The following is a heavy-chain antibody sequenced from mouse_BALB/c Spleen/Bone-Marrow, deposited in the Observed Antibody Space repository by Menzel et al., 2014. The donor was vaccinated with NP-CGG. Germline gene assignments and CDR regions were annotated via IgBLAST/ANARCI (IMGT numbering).Heavy chain of an antibody. CDR1: GFDFSRYW. J-gene: IGHJ2*01. CDR2: INPDSRTI. CDR3: ARPDYYGYLSY. D-gene: IGHD1-2*01. V-gene: IGHV4-1*02. Sequence: EVQLVESGGGLVQPGGFLIFSCAASGFDFSRYWMSWVRQAPGKGLEWIGEINPDSRTINYSPSLKDKFIISRDNAKNTLYLRLNKVRSEDTTLYYCARPDYYGYLSYWSQGTPHTISS.